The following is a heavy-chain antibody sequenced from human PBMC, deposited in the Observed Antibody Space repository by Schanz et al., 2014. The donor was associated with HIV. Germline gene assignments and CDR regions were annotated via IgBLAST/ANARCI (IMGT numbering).Heavy chain of an antibody. CDR2: ISYDGSNK. Sequence: QVQLVESGGGVVQPGRSLRLSCAASGFTFSSYGMHWVRQAPGKGLEWVAVISYDGSNKYYADSVKGRFTISRDNSKNTLDLQMDSLRPDDTAVYYCAKGYTSSSVFNLWGRGTLVTVSS. D-gene: IGHD6-6*01. CDR1: GFTFSSYG. J-gene: IGHJ2*01. CDR3: AKGYTSSSVFNL. V-gene: IGHV3-30*18.